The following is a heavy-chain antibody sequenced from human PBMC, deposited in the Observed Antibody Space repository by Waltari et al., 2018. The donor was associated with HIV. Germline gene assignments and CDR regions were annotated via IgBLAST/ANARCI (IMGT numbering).Heavy chain of an antibody. Sequence: EVQLVESGGGLVQPGGSLRLSCAAFGFTVRSNYMSWVRQAPGKGLEWVSIIYTGGSTYYAHSVKGRFTISRDNSKNTLHLQMNSLRAEDTAVYYCASPDTTMVHGHYYFYHMDVWGQGTTVTVSS. J-gene: IGHJ6*02. D-gene: IGHD5-18*01. CDR1: GFTVRSNY. CDR2: IYTGGST. V-gene: IGHV3-66*01. CDR3: ASPDTTMVHGHYYFYHMDV.